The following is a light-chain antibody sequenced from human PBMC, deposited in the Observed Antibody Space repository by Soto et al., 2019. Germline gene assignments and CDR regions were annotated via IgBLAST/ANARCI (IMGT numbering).Light chain of an antibody. J-gene: IGKJ4*01. CDR3: QQYGSSPLT. CDR2: ATS. V-gene: IGKV3-20*01. Sequence: EIVLTQSPGTLSLSPGEGATLSCRASQSVSSNYLAWYQQKPGQAPRLLIYATSSRVTGIPDRFSGSGSGTDFTLTISRLEPEDFAVYYCQQYGSSPLTFGGGTKVDIK. CDR1: QSVSSNY.